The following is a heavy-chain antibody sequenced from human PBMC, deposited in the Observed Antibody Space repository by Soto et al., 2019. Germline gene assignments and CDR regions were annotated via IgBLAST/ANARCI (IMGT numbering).Heavy chain of an antibody. CDR3: ARAPWDYNFWTGYYLWDY. J-gene: IGHJ4*02. D-gene: IGHD3-3*01. CDR1: GYTFTSYY. V-gene: IGHV1-8*02. CDR2: MNPNSGNT. Sequence: GASVKVSCKASGYTFTSYYINWVRQATGQGLQWMGWMNPNSGNTGYAQKFQGRVTMTRNTSISTAYMELSSLRSEDTAVYYCARAPWDYNFWTGYYLWDYWGQGTLVTVSS.